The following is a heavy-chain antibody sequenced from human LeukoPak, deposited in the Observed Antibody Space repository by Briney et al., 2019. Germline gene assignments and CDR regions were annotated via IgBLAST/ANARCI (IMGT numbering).Heavy chain of an antibody. D-gene: IGHD6-19*01. CDR2: IIPILETT. J-gene: IGHJ4*02. CDR3: ARDQDSGGWDEVLYFDL. Sequence: ASVKVSCKASGGTFGSNAISWVRQAPGQGLEWLGRIIPILETTDYAEKFEDRVTLTADRSTNTAYVEVSSLRSEDTAMYYCARDQDSGGWDEVLYFDLWGQGTLVTVSS. CDR1: GGTFGSNA. V-gene: IGHV1-69*04.